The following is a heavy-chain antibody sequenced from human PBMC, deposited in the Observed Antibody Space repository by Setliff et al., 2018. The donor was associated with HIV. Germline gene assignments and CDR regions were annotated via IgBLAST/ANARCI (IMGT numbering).Heavy chain of an antibody. D-gene: IGHD2-21*01. Sequence: GGSLRLSCAASGFTFSSYAMYWVRQAPGKGLEWVAVISYDGSNKYYADSVQGRFTISRDSAKNSVYLQMNSLRVDDTALYYCVRDLMWAFDIWGQGSMVTVSS. J-gene: IGHJ3*02. V-gene: IGHV3-30-3*01. CDR1: GFTFSSYA. CDR3: VRDLMWAFDI. CDR2: ISYDGSNK.